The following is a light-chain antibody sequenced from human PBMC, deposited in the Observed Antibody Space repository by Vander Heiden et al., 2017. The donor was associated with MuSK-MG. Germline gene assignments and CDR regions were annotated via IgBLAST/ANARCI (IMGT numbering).Light chain of an antibody. J-gene: IGKJ4*01. CDR3: QQNNYWPPIT. Sequence: EIVMTQSPATLSVSPGERATLSCRASQSVSSNLAWYQQKPGQAPRLLIYGASTRATGIPARFSGSGCGTEFTLTISSRQSEDFAVYYCQQNNYWPPITFGGGTKVEIK. V-gene: IGKV3-15*01. CDR1: QSVSSN. CDR2: GAS.